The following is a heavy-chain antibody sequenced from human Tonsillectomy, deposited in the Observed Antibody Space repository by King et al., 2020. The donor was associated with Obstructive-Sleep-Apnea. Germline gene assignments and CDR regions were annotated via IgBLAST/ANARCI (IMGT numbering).Heavy chain of an antibody. CDR1: GYSFTSYW. V-gene: IGHV5-51*01. D-gene: IGHD3-10*01. Sequence: QLVQSGAEVKNPGESLKISCKGSGYSFTSYWIGWVRQMPGKGLEWMGIIYPGDSDTRYSPSFQGQVTISADKSISTAYLQWSSLKASDTAMYYCARHGPTYYYGSGTYGMDVWGQGTTVTVSS. CDR3: ARHGPTYYYGSGTYGMDV. J-gene: IGHJ6*02. CDR2: IYPGDSDT.